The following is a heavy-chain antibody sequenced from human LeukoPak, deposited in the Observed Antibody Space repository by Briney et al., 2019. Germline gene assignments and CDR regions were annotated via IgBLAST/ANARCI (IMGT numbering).Heavy chain of an antibody. V-gene: IGHV4-59*01. Sequence: PSETLSLTCTVSGGSISSYYWSWIRQPPGKGLEWIGNIYYTGSTKYNPALKSRVTISVDTSKNQFSLKLSSVTAADTAVYYCATDYGGTLSYWGQGTLVTVSS. CDR2: IYYTGST. J-gene: IGHJ4*02. CDR3: ATDYGGTLSY. D-gene: IGHD4-23*01. CDR1: GGSISSYY.